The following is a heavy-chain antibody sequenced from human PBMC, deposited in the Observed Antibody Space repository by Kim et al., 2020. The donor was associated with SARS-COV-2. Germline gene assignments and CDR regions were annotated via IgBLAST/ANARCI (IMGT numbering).Heavy chain of an antibody. J-gene: IGHJ2*01. CDR3: AKDKLVGATDYSYFDL. Sequence: SEKGQFPISRDNAKNSLYLQMNSLRAEDTALYYCAKDKLVGATDYSYFDLWGRGTLVTVSS. V-gene: IGHV3-9*01. D-gene: IGHD1-26*01.